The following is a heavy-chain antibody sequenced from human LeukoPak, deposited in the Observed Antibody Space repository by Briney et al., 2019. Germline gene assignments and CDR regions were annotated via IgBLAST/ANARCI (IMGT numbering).Heavy chain of an antibody. Sequence: ASVKVSCKASGYTFTSYYMHWVRQAPGQGLEWMGIIHPSGGSTTYAQKFQGRVTMTRDTSTSTVYMELSSLRSEDTAVYYCARELGGYALDYWGQGTLVTVSS. J-gene: IGHJ4*02. CDR2: IHPSGGST. D-gene: IGHD2-2*01. CDR3: ARELGGYALDY. CDR1: GYTFTSYY. V-gene: IGHV1-46*01.